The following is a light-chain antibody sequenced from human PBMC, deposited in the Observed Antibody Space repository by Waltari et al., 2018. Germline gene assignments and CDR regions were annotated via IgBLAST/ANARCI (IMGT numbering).Light chain of an antibody. CDR1: QGISSY. J-gene: IGKJ1*01. CDR2: AAS. CDR3: QQSYSTPRT. Sequence: DIQMTQSPPSLSASVGDRVTITCRASQGISSYLSWYQQKPGKAPNLLIYAASSLQSGVPSRSSGSGSGTDFTLTISSLQPEDFATYYCQQSYSTPRTFGQGTRVEIK. V-gene: IGKV1-39*01.